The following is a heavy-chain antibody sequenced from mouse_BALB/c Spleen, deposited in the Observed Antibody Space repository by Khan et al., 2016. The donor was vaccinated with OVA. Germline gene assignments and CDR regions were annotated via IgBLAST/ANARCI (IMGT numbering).Heavy chain of an antibody. CDR2: IDPTTGYT. CDR1: GYTFTNYW. V-gene: IGHV1-7*01. J-gene: IGHJ3*01. CDR3: TSHGSSYTWLGY. Sequence: QVRLQQSGAELAKPGASVKMSCKASGYTFTNYWMHWVKQRPGQGLEWIGYIDPTTGYTEYNQKFKDKATLTADKSSSTAYMQLSSLTSEDSAVYYCTSHGSSYTWLGYWGQGTLVTVSA. D-gene: IGHD1-1*01.